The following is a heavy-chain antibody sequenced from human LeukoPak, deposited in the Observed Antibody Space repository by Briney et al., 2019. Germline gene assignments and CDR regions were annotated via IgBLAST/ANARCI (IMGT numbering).Heavy chain of an antibody. CDR3: AKSAVAVGLGAFDV. CDR2: INQGGDT. CDR1: GFTFSIYT. V-gene: IGHV3-23*01. D-gene: IGHD3-16*01. J-gene: IGHJ3*01. Sequence: GGSLRLSCAASGFTFSIYTMSWVRQAPGKGLEWVSAINQGGDTSYAASVKGHFTISRDNSKNTLHLQMNSLRLEDTAVYYCAKSAVAVGLGAFDVWGRGTVVTVSS.